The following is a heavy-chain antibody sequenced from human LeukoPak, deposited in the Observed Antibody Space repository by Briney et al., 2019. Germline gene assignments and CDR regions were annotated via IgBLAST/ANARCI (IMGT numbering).Heavy chain of an antibody. CDR1: GFSFSTYW. CDR3: AELGITMIGGV. D-gene: IGHD3-10*02. CDR2: IRQDENKK. J-gene: IGHJ6*04. V-gene: IGHV3-7*01. Sequence: PGGSLRLACAVSGFSFSTYWMSWVHQAPGKGLEWVANIRQDENKKYYVDSVKGRFTISRDNAKNSLYLQMNSLRAEDTAVYYCAELGITMIGGVWGKGTTVTISS.